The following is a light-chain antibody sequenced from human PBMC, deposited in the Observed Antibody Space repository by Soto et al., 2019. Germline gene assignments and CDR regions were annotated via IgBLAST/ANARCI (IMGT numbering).Light chain of an antibody. J-gene: IGLJ3*02. CDR2: NTN. CDR1: SGSVSGSYY. Sequence: QTVVTQEPSFSVSPGGTVTLTCGLTSGSVSGSYYPSWYQQTPGQAPRTLIYNTNTRSSGVPDRFSGSILGNKAALTITGAQADDEADYYCALYVSSAILFGGGTKLTV. CDR3: ALYVSSAIL. V-gene: IGLV8-61*01.